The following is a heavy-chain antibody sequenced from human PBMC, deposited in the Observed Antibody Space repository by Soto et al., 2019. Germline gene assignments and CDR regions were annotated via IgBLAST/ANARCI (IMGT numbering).Heavy chain of an antibody. CDR1: GTSVSNYY. CDR2: IYTSGST. J-gene: IGHJ5*02. CDR3: ARVRDWFDP. Sequence: SETLSLTCSVSGTSVSNYYWSWIRQPAGKSLEHIGRIYTSGSTSYNPSLKSRVTMSMDTSKNQFSLRLTSVTAADTAVYYCARVRDWFDPWGQGTLVTVSS. D-gene: IGHD3-3*01. V-gene: IGHV4-4*07.